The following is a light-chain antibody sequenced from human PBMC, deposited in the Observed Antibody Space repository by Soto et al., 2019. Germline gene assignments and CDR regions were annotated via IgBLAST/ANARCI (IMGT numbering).Light chain of an antibody. V-gene: IGKV3-20*01. Sequence: EIVLTQSPGTLSLSPGERATLSCRASQSVRSSYLSWYQQKPGQAPRLLIYGASSRATGTPDRFSGSGFGTDFTLTISRLEPEDFAVYYCQQYGNSPLTFGQGTKVEIK. J-gene: IGKJ1*01. CDR3: QQYGNSPLT. CDR2: GAS. CDR1: QSVRSSY.